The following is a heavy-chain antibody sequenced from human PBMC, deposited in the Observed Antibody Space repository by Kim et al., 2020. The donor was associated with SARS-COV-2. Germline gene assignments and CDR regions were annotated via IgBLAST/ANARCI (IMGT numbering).Heavy chain of an antibody. CDR2: IIPIFGTA. Sequence: SVKVSCKASGGTFSSYAISWVRQAPGQGLEWMGGIIPIFGTANYAQKFQGRVTITADESTSTAYMELSSLRSEDTAVYYCAGLGYCSSTSCQPYYYYGMDVWGQGTTVTVSS. J-gene: IGHJ6*02. CDR3: AGLGYCSSTSCQPYYYYGMDV. D-gene: IGHD2-2*01. V-gene: IGHV1-69*13. CDR1: GGTFSSYA.